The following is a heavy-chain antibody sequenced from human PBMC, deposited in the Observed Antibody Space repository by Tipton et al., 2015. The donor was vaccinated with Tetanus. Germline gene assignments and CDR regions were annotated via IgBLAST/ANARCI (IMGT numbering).Heavy chain of an antibody. CDR3: THLIGGYCSSTSCSYFDY. CDR1: GFTFSSYA. CDR2: ISYDGSNK. Sequence: RSLRLSCAASGFTFSSYAMHWVRQAPGKGLEWVAVISYDGSNKYYADSVKGRFTISRDNSKNTLYLQMNSLRAEDTAVYYCTHLIGGYCSSTSCSYFDYWGQGTLVTVSS. J-gene: IGHJ4*02. V-gene: IGHV3-30-3*01. D-gene: IGHD2-2*01.